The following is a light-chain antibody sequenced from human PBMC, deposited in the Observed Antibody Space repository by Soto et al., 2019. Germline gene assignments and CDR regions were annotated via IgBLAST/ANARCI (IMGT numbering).Light chain of an antibody. CDR3: QQSYSPSAT. V-gene: IGKV1-39*01. J-gene: IGKJ1*01. CDR1: QTISTY. Sequence: DIQMTQSPSSLSASVGDRVTITCRASQTISTYLNCYQQKPGKAPKLLIYAASSLQSGVPSRFSGSRSGTDFTLTISSLQPEDFATYYCQQSYSPSATFGQGTKV. CDR2: AAS.